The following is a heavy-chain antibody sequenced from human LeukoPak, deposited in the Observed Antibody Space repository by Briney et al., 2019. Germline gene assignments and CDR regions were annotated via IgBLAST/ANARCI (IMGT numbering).Heavy chain of an antibody. D-gene: IGHD3-9*01. J-gene: IGHJ4*02. CDR1: GGSISSYY. CDR3: AREVHYDILTGPRALDY. CDR2: IYYSGST. V-gene: IGHV4-59*12. Sequence: SETLSLTCTVSGGSISSYYWSWIRQPPGKGLEWIGYIYYSGSTNYNPSLKSRVTISVDTSKNQFSLKLSSVTAADTAVYYCAREVHYDILTGPRALDYWGQGTLVTVSS.